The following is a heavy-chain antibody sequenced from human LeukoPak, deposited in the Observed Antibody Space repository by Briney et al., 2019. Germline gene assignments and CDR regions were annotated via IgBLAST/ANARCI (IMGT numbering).Heavy chain of an antibody. J-gene: IGHJ4*02. CDR1: GGTFSSYA. V-gene: IGHV1-69*13. CDR2: IIPIFGTA. D-gene: IGHD3-22*01. CDR3: ARSNPAYYYDSSRYYFDY. Sequence: ASVKASCKASGGTFSSYAISWVRQAPGQGLEWMGGIIPIFGTANYAQKFQGRVTITADESTSTAHMELSSLRSEDTAVYYCARSNPAYYYDSSRYYFDYWGQGTVGTVSS.